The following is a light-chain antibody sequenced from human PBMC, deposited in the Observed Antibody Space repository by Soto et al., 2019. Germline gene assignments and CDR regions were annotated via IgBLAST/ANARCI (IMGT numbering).Light chain of an antibody. CDR2: EVS. CDR1: SSDVGGYNY. J-gene: IGLJ1*01. CDR3: SSYAGSNNDV. V-gene: IGLV2-8*01. Sequence: QSVLTQPPSASGSPGQSVTISCTGTSSDVGGYNYVSWYQQHPGNATKLMIYEVSKRPSGVPDRFAGSKSGTTASLPVSGRQAEDEADYYCSSYAGSNNDVFGTGTKVTVL.